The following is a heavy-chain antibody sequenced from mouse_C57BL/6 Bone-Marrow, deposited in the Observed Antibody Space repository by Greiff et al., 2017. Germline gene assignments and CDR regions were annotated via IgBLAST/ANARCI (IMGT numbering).Heavy chain of an antibody. D-gene: IGHD2-3*01. V-gene: IGHV14-4*01. CDR3: TTEGYSYYFDD. CDR2: IDPENGDT. J-gene: IGHJ2*01. CDR1: GFNFKDDY. Sequence: EVQLQQSGAELVRPGASVKLSCTASGFNFKDDYMNWVKQRPEQGLEWIGWIDPENGDTEYASKFQGKATITADTSSNTAYLQLSSLTSEDTAVYYSTTEGYSYYFDDWGQGTTLTVSS.